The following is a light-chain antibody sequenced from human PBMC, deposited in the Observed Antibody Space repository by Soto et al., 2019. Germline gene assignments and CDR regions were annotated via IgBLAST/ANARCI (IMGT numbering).Light chain of an antibody. V-gene: IGKV4-1*01. Sequence: DIVMIQSPDSLAVSLGERATINCKSSQSVFYSSNNKNYLAWYQQKPGQPPKLLIYWASTRESGVPDRFSGSGSGTDFTLTISSLQAEDVAVYYCQQYYSTLYTFGQGTKLEIK. CDR3: QQYYSTLYT. J-gene: IGKJ2*01. CDR1: QSVFYSSNNKNY. CDR2: WAS.